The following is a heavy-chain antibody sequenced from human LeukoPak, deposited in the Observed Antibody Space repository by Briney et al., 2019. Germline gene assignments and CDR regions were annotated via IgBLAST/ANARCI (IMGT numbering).Heavy chain of an antibody. V-gene: IGHV3-21*01. J-gene: IGHJ5*02. CDR1: GFTFSSYS. CDR2: ISSSSGYI. CDR3: ERGSEGCCDWS. Sequence: PGGSLRLSCAASGFTFSSYSMNCVRQAPGEGLEWVSSISSSSGYIYYTASVKGRFTISRDDSKNSLYLQMNSVRAEDTAVYFCERGSEGCCDWSWGQGTLVTVSS. D-gene: IGHD2-15*01.